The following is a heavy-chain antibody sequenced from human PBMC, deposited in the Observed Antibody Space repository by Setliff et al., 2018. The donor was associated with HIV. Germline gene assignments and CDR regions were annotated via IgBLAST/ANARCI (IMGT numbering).Heavy chain of an antibody. Sequence: SETLSLTCTVSGYSISSDYCWGWIRQPPGKGLEWIGEINQSGGINYNPSLKSRVTISIDTFKNQFSMKLYSVTAADTAVYYCATASGYDLFMGAFDIWGQGTMVTVSS. CDR1: GYSISSDYC. CDR2: INQSGGI. V-gene: IGHV4-38-2*02. J-gene: IGHJ3*02. CDR3: ATASGYDLFMGAFDI. D-gene: IGHD5-12*01.